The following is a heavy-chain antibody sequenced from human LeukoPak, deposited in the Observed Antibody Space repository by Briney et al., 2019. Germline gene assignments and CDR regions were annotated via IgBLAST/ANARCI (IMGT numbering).Heavy chain of an antibody. CDR2: ISSSGSTI. J-gene: IGHJ3*02. D-gene: IGHD3-22*01. CDR3: ARDDYYDSSGLDI. V-gene: IGHV3-11*01. Sequence: GGSLRLSCAASGFTFSDYHMSWIRQAPGKGLEWVSYISSSGSTIYYADSVKGRFTISRDNAKNSLYLQMNSLRAEDTAVYYCARDDYYDSSGLDIWGQGTMVTVSS. CDR1: GFTFSDYH.